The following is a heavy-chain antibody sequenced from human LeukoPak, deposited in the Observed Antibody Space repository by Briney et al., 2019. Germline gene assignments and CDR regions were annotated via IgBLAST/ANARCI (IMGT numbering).Heavy chain of an antibody. CDR2: IIPIFGTA. J-gene: IGHJ4*02. Sequence: SVKVSCKASGGTFSSYAISWVRQAPGQGLEWMGGIIPIFGTANYAQKFQGRVTITADESTSTAYMELSSLRSEDTAVYYCARGMPDIRWLQFWNFDYWGQGTLVTVSS. CDR1: GGTFSSYA. D-gene: IGHD5-24*01. CDR3: ARGMPDIRWLQFWNFDY. V-gene: IGHV1-69*13.